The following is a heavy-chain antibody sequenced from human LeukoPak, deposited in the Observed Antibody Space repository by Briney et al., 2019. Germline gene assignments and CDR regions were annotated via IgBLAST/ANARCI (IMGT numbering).Heavy chain of an antibody. Sequence: ASVKVSCKASGGTSSSYAISWVRQAPGQGLEWMGGIIPIFGTANYAQKFQGRVTITADESTSTAYMELSSLRSEDTAMYYCARHCSGGSCYFDWGQGTLVTVSS. J-gene: IGHJ4*02. CDR1: GGTSSSYA. D-gene: IGHD2-15*01. V-gene: IGHV1-69*13. CDR2: IIPIFGTA. CDR3: ARHCSGGSCYFD.